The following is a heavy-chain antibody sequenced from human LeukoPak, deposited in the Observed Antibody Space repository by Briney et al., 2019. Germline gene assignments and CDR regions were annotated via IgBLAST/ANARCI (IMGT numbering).Heavy chain of an antibody. D-gene: IGHD4-17*01. Sequence: PSETLSLTCTVSGGSISSSSYYWGWIRQPPGKGLEWIGSIYYSGSTYYNPSLKSRVTISVDTSKNQFSLKLSSVTAADTAVYYCARVLGRGDYNWFDPWGQGTLVTVSS. CDR2: IYYSGST. CDR1: GGSISSSSYY. J-gene: IGHJ5*02. CDR3: ARVLGRGDYNWFDP. V-gene: IGHV4-39*07.